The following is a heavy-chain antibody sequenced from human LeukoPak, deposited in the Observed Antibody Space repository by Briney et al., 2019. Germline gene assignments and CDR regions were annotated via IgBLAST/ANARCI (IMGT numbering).Heavy chain of an antibody. V-gene: IGHV3-73*01. D-gene: IGHD3-10*01. CDR2: IRSKANSYAT. J-gene: IGHJ4*02. Sequence: GGSLRLSCAASGFTFSGSAMHWVRQASGKGLEWVGRIRSKANSYATAYAASVKGRFTISRDDSKNTAYLQMNSLKTEDTAVYYCTRPRSGTPFDYWGQGTLVAVSS. CDR3: TRPRSGTPFDY. CDR1: GFTFSGSA.